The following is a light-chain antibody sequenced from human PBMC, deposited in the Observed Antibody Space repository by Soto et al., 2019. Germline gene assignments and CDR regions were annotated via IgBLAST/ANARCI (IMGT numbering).Light chain of an antibody. CDR1: HSVSSSY. J-gene: IGKJ1*01. CDR3: QQYGSSPWT. V-gene: IGKV3-20*01. CDR2: GAS. Sequence: GLTQSPGTLSFSPGERATLSCRASHSVSSSYLAWYQQKPGQAPRLLIYGASSRATGIPDRFSGSGSGTDFTLTISRLEPEDFAVYYCQQYGSSPWTFGQGTKVDI.